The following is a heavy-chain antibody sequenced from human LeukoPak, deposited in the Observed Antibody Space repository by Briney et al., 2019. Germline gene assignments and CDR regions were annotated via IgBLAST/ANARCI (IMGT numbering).Heavy chain of an antibody. CDR2: IKQDGSEK. V-gene: IGHV3-7*01. CDR1: GFTFSDYW. Sequence: PGGSLRLSCAASGFTFSDYWMSWVRQAPGKGLEWVANIKQDGSEKYYVDSVKGRFTISRDNSKNTLYLQMNSLRAEDTAVYYCARVLYDSSGYYYGGAFDIWGQGTMVTVSS. J-gene: IGHJ3*02. CDR3: ARVLYDSSGYYYGGAFDI. D-gene: IGHD3-22*01.